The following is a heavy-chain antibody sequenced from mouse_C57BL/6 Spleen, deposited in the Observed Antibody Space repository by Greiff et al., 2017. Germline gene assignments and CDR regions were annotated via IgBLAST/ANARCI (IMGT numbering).Heavy chain of an antibody. J-gene: IGHJ2*01. CDR3: ARKGYDRYLDY. D-gene: IGHD2-2*01. CDR2: IDPSDSYT. CDR1: GYTFTSYW. V-gene: IGHV1-69*01. Sequence: VQLQQPGAELVMPGASVKLSCKASGYTFTSYWMHWVKQRPGQGLEWIGEIDPSDSYTNYNQKFKGKSTLTVDKSSSTAYMQLSSLTSEDSAVYYCARKGYDRYLDYWGQGTTLTVSS.